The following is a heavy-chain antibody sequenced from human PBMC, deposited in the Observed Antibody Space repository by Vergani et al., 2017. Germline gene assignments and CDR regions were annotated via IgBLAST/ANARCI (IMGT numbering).Heavy chain of an antibody. J-gene: IGHJ3*02. V-gene: IGHV3-30-3*01. CDR1: GFTFSRYA. CDR2: ISYDGSNK. Sequence: QVQLVESGGGVVQPGRSLRLSCAASGFTFSRYAMNWVRQAPGKGLEWVAVISYDGSNKYYADSVKGRFTISRDNSKNTLYLQMNSLRAEDTAVYYCARDFHMVRGVIMQHGAFDIWGQGTMVTVSS. CDR3: ARDFHMVRGVIMQHGAFDI. D-gene: IGHD3-10*01.